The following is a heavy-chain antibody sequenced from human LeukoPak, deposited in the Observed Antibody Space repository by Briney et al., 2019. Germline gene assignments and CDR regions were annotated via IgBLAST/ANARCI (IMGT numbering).Heavy chain of an antibody. CDR3: AREDAICTFDY. D-gene: IGHD3-9*01. V-gene: IGHV1-3*01. CDR2: INAGNGNT. Sequence: ASVKVSCKASGYTFTSYAMHWVRQAPGQRPEWMGWINAGNGNTKYSQKFQGRVTITRDTSASTAYMELSSLRSEDTAVYYCAREDAICTFDYWGQGTLVTVSS. J-gene: IGHJ4*02. CDR1: GYTFTSYA.